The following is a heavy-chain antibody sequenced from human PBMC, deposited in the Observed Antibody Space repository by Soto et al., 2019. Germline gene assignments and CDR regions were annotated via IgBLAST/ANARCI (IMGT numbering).Heavy chain of an antibody. D-gene: IGHD3-3*01. Sequence: GGSLRLSCAASGFTFSDYYMSWIRQAPGKGLEWVSYISSSGSTIYYADSVKGRFTISRDNAKNSLYLQMNSLRAEDTAVYYCARGKDVLRFLEWLRDYYGMDVWGQGTTVTV. V-gene: IGHV3-11*01. J-gene: IGHJ6*02. CDR1: GFTFSDYY. CDR3: ARGKDVLRFLEWLRDYYGMDV. CDR2: ISSSGSTI.